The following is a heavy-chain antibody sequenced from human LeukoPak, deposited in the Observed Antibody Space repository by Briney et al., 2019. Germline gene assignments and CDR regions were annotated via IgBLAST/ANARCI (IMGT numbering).Heavy chain of an antibody. CDR2: LSGDGGTT. J-gene: IGHJ4*02. D-gene: IGHD3-3*01. V-gene: IGHV3-23*01. CDR3: TSEKNADFWRGYLSFDN. Sequence: GGSLRLSCVASGFTFKTYAMNWVRQAPGRSLEWISALSGDGGTTYYANSVRGRFTISRDNVKNTLYMQMSSLRVEDTAVYYCTSEKNADFWRGYLSFDNWGQGTLVTVSS. CDR1: GFTFKTYA.